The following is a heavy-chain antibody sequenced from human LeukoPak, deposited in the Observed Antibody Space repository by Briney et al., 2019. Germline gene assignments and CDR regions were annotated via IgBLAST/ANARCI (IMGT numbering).Heavy chain of an antibody. CDR1: GGSFSGYY. CDR2: INHSGST. J-gene: IGHJ5*02. V-gene: IGHV4-34*01. D-gene: IGHD6-19*01. CDR3: ARTGYSSGWYVWFDP. Sequence: PSETLSLTCAVYGGSFSGYYWSWIRQPPGKGLEWIGEINHSGSTNYNPSLKSRVTISVDTSKNQFSLKLSSVTAADRAVYYCARTGYSSGWYVWFDPWGQGTLVTVSS.